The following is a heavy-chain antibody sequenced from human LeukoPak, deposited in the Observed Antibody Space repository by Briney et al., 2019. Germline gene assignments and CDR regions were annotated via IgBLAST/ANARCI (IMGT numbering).Heavy chain of an antibody. J-gene: IGHJ4*02. Sequence: SETLSLTCTVSGGSMNSYFWSWIRQPPGKGLEWVGYVYYTGSTNYNPSLKSRVTMSLDTSKNQFSLSLKSVTAANTAVYYCARLLETYEGTRLDHWGQGALVTVSS. CDR1: GGSMNSYF. CDR3: ARLLETYEGTRLDH. D-gene: IGHD3-10*01. V-gene: IGHV4-59*08. CDR2: VYYTGST.